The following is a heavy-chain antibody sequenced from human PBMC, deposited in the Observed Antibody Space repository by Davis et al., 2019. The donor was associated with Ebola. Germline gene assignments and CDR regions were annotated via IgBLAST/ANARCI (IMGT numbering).Heavy chain of an antibody. CDR3: AREDIVVVPAATLFYYYYYGMDV. CDR2: ISGSGGST. Sequence: PGGSLRLSCAASGFTFSSYGMHWVRQAPGKGLEWVSAISGSGGSTYYADSVKGRFTISRDNSKNTLYLQMNSLRAEDTAVYYCAREDIVVVPAATLFYYYYYGMDVWGQGTTVTVSS. J-gene: IGHJ6*02. CDR1: GFTFSSYG. D-gene: IGHD2-2*01. V-gene: IGHV3-23*01.